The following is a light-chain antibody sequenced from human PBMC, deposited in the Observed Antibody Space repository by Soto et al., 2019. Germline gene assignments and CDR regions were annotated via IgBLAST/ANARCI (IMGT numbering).Light chain of an antibody. CDR2: YNN. Sequence: QSVLTQPPSTSGTPGQRVTISCSGASSNIGSNTVNWYQHLPGTAPKLLIYYNNQRPSGVPDRFSSSRSGTSASLAITGLQSGDDAYYYCAAWDDSLNGVVFGGGTKLTVL. CDR3: AAWDDSLNGVV. V-gene: IGLV1-44*01. CDR1: SSNIGSNT. J-gene: IGLJ2*01.